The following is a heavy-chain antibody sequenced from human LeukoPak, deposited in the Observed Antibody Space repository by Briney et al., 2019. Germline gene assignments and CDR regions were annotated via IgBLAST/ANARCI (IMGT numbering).Heavy chain of an antibody. J-gene: IGHJ1*01. CDR1: GGSITSDF. Sequence: SETLSLTCTVSGGSITSDFWSWIRQPAGKGLEWIGRISTSGNTNYNSSLKSRLTISVDTSKNQFSLKLNSVAAADTAVYYCARLNYGGNSEPPYIQHWGQGTLVTVSS. V-gene: IGHV4-4*07. D-gene: IGHD4-23*01. CDR3: ARLNYGGNSEPPYIQH. CDR2: ISTSGNT.